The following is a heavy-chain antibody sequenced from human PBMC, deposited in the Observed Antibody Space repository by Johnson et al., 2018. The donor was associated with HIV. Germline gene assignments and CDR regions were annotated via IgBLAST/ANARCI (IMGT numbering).Heavy chain of an antibody. D-gene: IGHD6-19*01. Sequence: VQLVESGGGVVQPGRSLRLSCAASGFTVSSNYMSWVRQAPGKGLEWVSVIYSGGSTYYADSVKGRFTISRDNSKNTLYLQMNSLPPEDTAVYYCAKEASGWYHAGDAFDIWGQGTMVTVSS. CDR3: AKEASGWYHAGDAFDI. CDR1: GFTVSSNY. V-gene: IGHV3-66*01. J-gene: IGHJ3*02. CDR2: IYSGGST.